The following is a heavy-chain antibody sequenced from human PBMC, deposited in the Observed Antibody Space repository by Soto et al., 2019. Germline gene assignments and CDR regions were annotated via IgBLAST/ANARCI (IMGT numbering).Heavy chain of an antibody. J-gene: IGHJ4*02. Sequence: PGGSLRLSCAASGFTVSSNFMSWVRQAPGKGLEWVSVIYSGGSTYYADSVKGRFTISRDNSKNTLYLQMNSLRAEDTAVYYCAREGSNSYFDYWGQGTLVTVSS. CDR2: IYSGGST. CDR1: GFTVSSNF. D-gene: IGHD2-21*01. CDR3: AREGSNSYFDY. V-gene: IGHV3-66*01.